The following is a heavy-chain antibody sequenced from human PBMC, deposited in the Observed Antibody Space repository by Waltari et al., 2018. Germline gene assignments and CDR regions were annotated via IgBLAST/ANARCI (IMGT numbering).Heavy chain of an antibody. Sequence: QLQLQESGPGLVKPSETLSLTCTVSGGSISSSSYYWGWISQPPGKGLEGIESIYYCGATYDHPAIKRRVTISVDTSKNQFSLELSSVTAADTAVYYCAKPGYSSSWYWFDPWGQGTLVTVSS. V-gene: IGHV4-39*01. CDR1: GGSISSSSYY. CDR3: AKPGYSSSWYWFDP. D-gene: IGHD6-13*01. CDR2: IYYCGAT. J-gene: IGHJ5*02.